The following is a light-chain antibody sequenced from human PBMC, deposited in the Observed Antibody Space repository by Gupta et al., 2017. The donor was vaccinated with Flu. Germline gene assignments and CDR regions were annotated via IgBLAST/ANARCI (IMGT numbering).Light chain of an antibody. V-gene: IGLV2-14*01. Sequence: SALTQPASVSGSPGPTITISCPGSRSDVGGYNYVSWYQQHPGKAPKLLIYEVSKRLSGVADRFSASKSGSTAALTVAGLQAEDEADYYCSSYSSSTTVVVFGGGTKLTVL. CDR1: RSDVGGYNY. CDR2: EVS. J-gene: IGLJ2*01. CDR3: SSYSSSTTVVV.